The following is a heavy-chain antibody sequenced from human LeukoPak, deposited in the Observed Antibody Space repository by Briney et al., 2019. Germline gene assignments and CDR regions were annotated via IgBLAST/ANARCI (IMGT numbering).Heavy chain of an antibody. CDR3: ARGDGYYYGSGSYCDF. J-gene: IGHJ4*02. CDR1: GFDVTSKY. D-gene: IGHD3-10*01. CDR2: IYSGASS. V-gene: IGHV3-66*01. Sequence: GGSLRLSCAASGFDVTSKYMTWVRQTPEKGLDWVSVIYSGASSLYAASVKGRFTISRDKSNNTLYLEMNSLRAEDTAVYYCARGDGYYYGSGSYCDFWGQGTLVTVSS.